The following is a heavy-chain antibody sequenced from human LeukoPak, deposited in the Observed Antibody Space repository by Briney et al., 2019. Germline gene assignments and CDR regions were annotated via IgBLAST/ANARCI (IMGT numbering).Heavy chain of an antibody. V-gene: IGHV3-66*01. CDR2: IYSGGST. CDR3: ARVGTSDASGAFDI. Sequence: GGSLRLSCAASGFTVSSNYMSWVRQAPGKGLEWVSVIYSGGSTYYADSVKGRFTISRDNSKNTLYLQMNSLRAEDTAVYYWARVGTSDASGAFDIWGQGTMVTVSS. D-gene: IGHD7-27*01. J-gene: IGHJ3*02. CDR1: GFTVSSNY.